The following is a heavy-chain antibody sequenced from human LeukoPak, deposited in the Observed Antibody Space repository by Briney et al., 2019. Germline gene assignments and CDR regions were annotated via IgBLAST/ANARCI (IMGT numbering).Heavy chain of an antibody. Sequence: GASVKVSCKTSGYTFTSYGFSWVRQAPGQGLEWMVWISAYNGDTKYAQRYQGRVTLTTDTSTGTAYMELRSLRYDDTAVYYCARDYRARVGRHSDLGGECDYWGQGTLVTVSS. J-gene: IGHJ4*02. V-gene: IGHV1-18*01. CDR3: ARDYRARVGRHSDLGGECDY. D-gene: IGHD1-26*01. CDR1: GYTFTSYG. CDR2: ISAYNGDT.